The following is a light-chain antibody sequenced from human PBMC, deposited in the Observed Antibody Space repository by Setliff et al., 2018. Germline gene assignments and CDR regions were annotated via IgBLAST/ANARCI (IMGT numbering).Light chain of an antibody. J-gene: IGLJ1*01. CDR2: EVS. V-gene: IGLV2-8*01. CDR3: SSYAGSTGNV. Sequence: LTQPASVSGSPGQSITISCTGTSSDVGGYNYVSWYQQHPGKAPKLMIYEVSKRPSGVPDRFSGSKSGNTASLTVSGLQAEDEADYYCSSYAGSTGNVFGTGTKVTVL. CDR1: SSDVGGYNY.